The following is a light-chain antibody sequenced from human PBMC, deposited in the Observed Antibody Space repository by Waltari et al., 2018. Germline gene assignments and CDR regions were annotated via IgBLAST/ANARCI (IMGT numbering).Light chain of an antibody. V-gene: IGKV1-5*03. CDR1: QSVSSL. Sequence: DIQMTQSPSTLSASVGDRVTITCRASQSVSSLLAWYQQKPGKGPKLLIYKGSSLESGVPSRFSGSGSGTEFTLTISSLQPDDFATYYCQHYKDYPWAFGQGTKVEIK. J-gene: IGKJ1*01. CDR3: QHYKDYPWA. CDR2: KGS.